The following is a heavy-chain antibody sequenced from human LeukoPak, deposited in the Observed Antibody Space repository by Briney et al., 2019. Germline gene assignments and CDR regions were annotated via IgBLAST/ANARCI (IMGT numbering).Heavy chain of an antibody. V-gene: IGHV3-7*01. Sequence: GGSLRLSCAASGFTFSSYWMSWVRQAPGKGLEWVANIKQDGSEKYYVDSVKGRFTISRDNAKNSLYLQMNSLRAEDTAVYYCARDNTRHDILTGLRYYYYMDVWGKGTTVTVSS. CDR2: IKQDGSEK. CDR1: GFTFSSYW. CDR3: ARDNTRHDILTGLRYYYYMDV. D-gene: IGHD3-9*01. J-gene: IGHJ6*03.